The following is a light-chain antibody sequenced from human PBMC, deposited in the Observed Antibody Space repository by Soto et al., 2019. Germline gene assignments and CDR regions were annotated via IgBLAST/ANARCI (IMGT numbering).Light chain of an antibody. Sequence: EVVMSLSPATLSVSTRERATLSCRASQSVSSNLAWYQQKPGQAPRLLIYGASTRATGIPARFSGSGSGTEFTLTISSLQSEDFAVYYCQQYNNWRTVGQGGKVDIK. V-gene: IGKV3-15*01. J-gene: IGKJ1*01. CDR1: QSVSSN. CDR3: QQYNNWRT. CDR2: GAS.